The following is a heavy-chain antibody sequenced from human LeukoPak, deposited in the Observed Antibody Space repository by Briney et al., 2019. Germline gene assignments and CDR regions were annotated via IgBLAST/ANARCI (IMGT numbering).Heavy chain of an antibody. D-gene: IGHD5-12*01. J-gene: IGHJ5*02. V-gene: IGHV1-18*01. CDR3: ARTSQARGNGPNWFGP. CDR2: ISGYSGET. Sequence: ASVKVSCKASGYNFTRYGVTWVRQAPGQGLEWVGWISGYSGETDYSQKLQGRVTVTIDKSRSTAYMDLKSLRFDDTAVYFCARTSQARGNGPNWFGPWGQGTLVTVSS. CDR1: GYNFTRYG.